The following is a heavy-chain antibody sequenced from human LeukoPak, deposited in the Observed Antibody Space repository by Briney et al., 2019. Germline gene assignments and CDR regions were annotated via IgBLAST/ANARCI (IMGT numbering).Heavy chain of an antibody. J-gene: IGHJ4*02. CDR2: IYPGDSDT. Sequence: GESLKISCKGSEYSFTNYWIGWVRQMPAKGLEWMGIIYPGDSDTRYSPSFQGQVTISADKSISTAYLQWSSLKAADTVIYYCARRTDRAFWYLDYWGQGTLVTVSS. CDR1: EYSFTNYW. CDR3: ARRTDRAFWYLDY. V-gene: IGHV5-51*01.